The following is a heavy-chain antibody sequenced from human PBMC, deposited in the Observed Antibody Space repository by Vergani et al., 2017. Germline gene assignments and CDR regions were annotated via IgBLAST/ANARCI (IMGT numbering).Heavy chain of an antibody. V-gene: IGHV1-2*02. J-gene: IGHJ5*02. CDR2: INPNSGGT. CDR1: GYTFTGYY. CDR3: ARDPVYSSSWYLHWFDP. D-gene: IGHD6-13*01. Sequence: QVQLVQSGAEVKKPGASVKVSCKASGYTFTGYYMHWVRQAPGQGLEWMGWINPNSGGTNYAQKFQGRVTITRDTSASTAYMELSSLRSEDTAVYYCARDPVYSSSWYLHWFDPWGQGTLVTVSS.